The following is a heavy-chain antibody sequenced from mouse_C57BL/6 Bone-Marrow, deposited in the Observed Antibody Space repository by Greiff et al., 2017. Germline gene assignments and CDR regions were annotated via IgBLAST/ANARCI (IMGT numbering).Heavy chain of an antibody. CDR2: ISYDGSN. D-gene: IGHD2-1*01. J-gene: IGHJ2*01. Sequence: EESGPGLVKPSQSLSLTCSVTGYSITSGYYWNWIRQFPGNKLEWMGYISYDGSNNYNPSLKNRISITRDPSKNQIFLKLNSVTTEDTATYYCASSYGNPFDYWGQGTTLTVSS. V-gene: IGHV3-6*01. CDR3: ASSYGNPFDY. CDR1: GYSITSGYY.